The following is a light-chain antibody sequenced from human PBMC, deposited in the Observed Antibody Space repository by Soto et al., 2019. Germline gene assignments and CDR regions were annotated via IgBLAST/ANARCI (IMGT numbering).Light chain of an antibody. CDR2: DVT. V-gene: IGLV2-11*01. Sequence: QSVLTQPRSVSGSPGQSVTISCTGSSSDVGAYNYVSWYQHYPGKAPKLMIYDVTKRPSGVPDRFSGSKSGNTASLTIFGLQAEDEANYYCCSYAGSATFVVFGGGTKLTVL. J-gene: IGLJ2*01. CDR1: SSDVGAYNY. CDR3: CSYAGSATFVV.